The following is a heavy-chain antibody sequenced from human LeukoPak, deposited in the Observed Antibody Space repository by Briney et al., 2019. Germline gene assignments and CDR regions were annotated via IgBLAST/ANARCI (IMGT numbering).Heavy chain of an antibody. CDR2: ISGSGGAT. D-gene: IGHD3-22*01. Sequence: GGSLRLSCAASGFIFSSYVMTWVRQAPGKGLEWVSGISGSGGATYYADSVKGRFTISRDNSENTLFLQMNSLRAEDTAVYYCAKDRRAPHYDSSGYYPDAFDIWGQGTMVTVSS. J-gene: IGHJ3*02. CDR1: GFIFSSYV. CDR3: AKDRRAPHYDSSGYYPDAFDI. V-gene: IGHV3-23*01.